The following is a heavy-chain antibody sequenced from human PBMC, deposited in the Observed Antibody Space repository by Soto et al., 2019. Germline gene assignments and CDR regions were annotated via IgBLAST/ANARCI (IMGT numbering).Heavy chain of an antibody. CDR3: ARDRLAAAGVNWFDP. Sequence: QVQLVQSGAEVKKPGSSVKVSCKASGGTFSSYTISWVRQAPGQGLEWMGRIIPILGIANYAQKFQGRVTITADKSTSTAYMERSSLRSEDTAVYYCARDRLAAAGVNWFDPWGQGTLVTVSS. J-gene: IGHJ5*02. CDR2: IIPILGIA. D-gene: IGHD6-13*01. CDR1: GGTFSSYT. V-gene: IGHV1-69*08.